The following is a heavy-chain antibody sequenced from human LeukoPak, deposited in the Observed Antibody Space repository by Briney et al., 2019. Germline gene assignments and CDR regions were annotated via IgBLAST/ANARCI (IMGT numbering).Heavy chain of an antibody. CDR2: IYYSGST. CDR1: GGSISSYY. J-gene: IGHJ6*03. D-gene: IGHD6-13*01. V-gene: IGHV4-59*01. Sequence: SETLSLTCTVSGGSISSYYWSWIRQPPGKGLEWIGYIYYSGSTNYNPSLKSRVTISVDTSKNQFSLKLSSVTAADTAVYYCARGYNYMDVWGKGTTVTVSS. CDR3: ARGYNYMDV.